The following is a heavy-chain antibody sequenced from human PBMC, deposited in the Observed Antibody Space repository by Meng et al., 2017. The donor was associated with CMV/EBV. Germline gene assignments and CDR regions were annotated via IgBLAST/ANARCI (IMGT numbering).Heavy chain of an antibody. V-gene: IGHV4-30-2*01. CDR1: SISVGSCS. CDR3: ARYSSSWSPYFDY. CDR2: IYHSGST. D-gene: IGHD6-13*01. J-gene: IGHJ4*02. Sequence: SISVGSCSWIRLPPPPGKGLEWYGYIYHSGSTYSNPSRQSPVTIAVDRSKTQFSLKLSSVTAADTAVYYCARYSSSWSPYFDYWGQGTLVTVSS.